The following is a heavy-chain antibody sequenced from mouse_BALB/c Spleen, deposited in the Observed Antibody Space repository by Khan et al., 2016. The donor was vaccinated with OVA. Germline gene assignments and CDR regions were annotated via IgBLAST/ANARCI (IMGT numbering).Heavy chain of an antibody. CDR3: ARSTYRYAFAY. CDR2: ILYSGST. D-gene: IGHD2-14*01. Sequence: EVELVESGPSLVKPSQTLSLTCSVTGDSITSGYWCWIRKFPGNKLEYMGYILYSGSTYYNPSLKSRISITRHTSQNQYCQQLNSVTTEDTATYYCARSTYRYAFAYWGQGTLVTVSA. J-gene: IGHJ3*01. V-gene: IGHV3-8*02. CDR1: GDSITSGY.